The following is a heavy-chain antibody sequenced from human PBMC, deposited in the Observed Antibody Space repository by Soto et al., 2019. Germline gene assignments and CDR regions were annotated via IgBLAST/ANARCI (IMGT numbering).Heavy chain of an antibody. CDR1: GGTFSSYA. D-gene: IGHD3-22*01. V-gene: IGHV1-2*04. Sequence: GASVKVSCKASGGTFSSYAISWVRQAPGQGLEWMGWINPNSGSTNYAQKFQGWVTMTGDTSISTAYMELSRLRSDDTAVYYCARVLTYDSSGYYYAAFDIRGQGTMVTVS. CDR2: INPNSGST. CDR3: ARVLTYDSSGYYYAAFDI. J-gene: IGHJ3*02.